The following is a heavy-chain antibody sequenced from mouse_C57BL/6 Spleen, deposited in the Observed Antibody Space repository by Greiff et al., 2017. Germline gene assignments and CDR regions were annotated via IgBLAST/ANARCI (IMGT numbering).Heavy chain of an antibody. Sequence: EVQLQQSGAELVRPGASVKLSCTASGFNIKDYYMHWVKQRPEQGLEWIGRIDPEAGDTEYAPKFKGKATMTADTSSNTAYLQLSSLTSEDTAVYYCTAEDYDWEGFAYWGQGTLVTVSA. CDR2: IDPEAGDT. D-gene: IGHD2-4*01. V-gene: IGHV14-1*01. J-gene: IGHJ3*01. CDR1: GFNIKDYY. CDR3: TAEDYDWEGFAY.